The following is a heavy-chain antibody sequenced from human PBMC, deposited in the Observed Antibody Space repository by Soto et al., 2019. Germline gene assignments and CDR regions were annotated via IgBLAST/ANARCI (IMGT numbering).Heavy chain of an antibody. CDR3: AKDYFNYADRLDFWSGITFDY. CDR1: GLTFSGYG. Sequence: XESLSLSCAASGLTFSGYGKHWVRPAPGKGLEWVAVISYDGSNKYYADSVKGRFTISRDNSKNTLYLQMNSLRAEDTAVYYCAKDYFNYADRLDFWSGITFDYWGQGTLVTVSS. D-gene: IGHD3-3*01. CDR2: ISYDGSNK. V-gene: IGHV3-30*18. J-gene: IGHJ4*02.